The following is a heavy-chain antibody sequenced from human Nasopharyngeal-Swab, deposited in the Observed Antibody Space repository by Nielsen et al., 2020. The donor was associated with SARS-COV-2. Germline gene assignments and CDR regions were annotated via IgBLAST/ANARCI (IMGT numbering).Heavy chain of an antibody. V-gene: IGHV3-15*01. J-gene: IGHJ5*02. CDR2: IKSKTDGGTT. CDR1: GGSFSGYY. Sequence: ETLSLTCAVYGGSFSGYYWSWVRQAPGKGLEWVGRIKSKTDGGTTDYAAPVKGRFTISRDDSKNTLYLQMNSLKTEDTAVYYCTTDLGPWGQGTLVTVSS. CDR3: TTDLGP.